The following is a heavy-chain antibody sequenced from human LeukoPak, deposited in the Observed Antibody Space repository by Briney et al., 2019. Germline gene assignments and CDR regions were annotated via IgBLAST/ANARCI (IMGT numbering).Heavy chain of an antibody. Sequence: ASVKVSCKASGYTFTSYGISWVRQAPGQGLEWMGWISAYNGNTNYAQKLQGRVTMTTDTSTSTAYMELGSLRSDDTAVYYCAREYTGDYYYYYGMDVWGQGTTVTVSS. D-gene: IGHD3-16*01. CDR2: ISAYNGNT. CDR3: AREYTGDYYYYYGMDV. J-gene: IGHJ6*02. CDR1: GYTFTSYG. V-gene: IGHV1-18*01.